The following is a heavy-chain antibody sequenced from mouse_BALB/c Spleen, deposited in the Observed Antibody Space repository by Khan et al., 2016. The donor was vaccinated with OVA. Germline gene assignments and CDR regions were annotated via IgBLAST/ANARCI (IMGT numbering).Heavy chain of an antibody. Sequence: QVQLKQSGAELAKPGASVKMSCKASGYTFTSYWMHWVKQRPGQGLEWIGYINPSTGYSEFNQKFKDKATLTADKSSSTAYMQLSSLTSDDCAVYYCANHGSNCAWFAYWGQGTLVTVSA. V-gene: IGHV1-7*01. D-gene: IGHD1-1*01. J-gene: IGHJ3*01. CDR2: INPSTGYS. CDR1: GYTFTSYW. CDR3: ANHGSNCAWFAY.